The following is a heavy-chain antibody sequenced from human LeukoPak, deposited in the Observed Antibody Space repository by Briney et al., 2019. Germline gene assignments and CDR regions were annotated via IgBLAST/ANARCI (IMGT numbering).Heavy chain of an antibody. Sequence: PSETLSLTCTVSGGSISSGDCYWSWIRQPPGKGLEWIGSIYHSGSTYYNPSLKSRVTISVDTSKNQFSLKLSSVTAADTAVYYCARHEGEKQQLVLGENWFDPWGQGTLVTVSS. CDR3: ARHEGEKQQLVLGENWFDP. D-gene: IGHD6-13*01. CDR2: IYHSGST. J-gene: IGHJ5*02. V-gene: IGHV4-39*01. CDR1: GGSISSGDCY.